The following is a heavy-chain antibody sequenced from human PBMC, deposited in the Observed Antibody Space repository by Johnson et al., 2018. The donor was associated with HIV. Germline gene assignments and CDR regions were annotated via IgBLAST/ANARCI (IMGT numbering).Heavy chain of an antibody. D-gene: IGHD3-22*01. CDR2: LKSEPDGEPT. J-gene: IGHJ3*02. CDR1: GFTFTNVW. CDR3: AREEYYYDNSGLMNQWKAFDI. V-gene: IGHV3-15*01. Sequence: VQLVESGGVLVQPGGSLRLSCAVSGFTFTNVWMSWVRQAPGEGLEWLGRLKSEPDGEPTDYAAPVKGRFTISRDHSKNTLYLQMNSLRAEDSAVYYCAREEYYYDNSGLMNQWKAFDIWGQGTVITVSS.